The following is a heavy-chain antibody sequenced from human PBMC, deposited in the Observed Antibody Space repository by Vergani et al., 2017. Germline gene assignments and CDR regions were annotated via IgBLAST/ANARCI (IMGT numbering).Heavy chain of an antibody. CDR3: ARVCEGRWLQLRGFDP. CDR1: GYSFTSYW. D-gene: IGHD5-24*01. J-gene: IGHJ5*02. CDR2: IYPGDSET. Sequence: EVQLVQSGAEVKKPGESLKISCKGSGYSFTSYWIGWVRQMPGKGLEWMGIIYPGDSETRYSPSFQGQVTISAYKSISTAYLQWSSLKASDTAMYYCARVCEGRWLQLRGFDPWGQGTLVTVSS. V-gene: IGHV5-51*01.